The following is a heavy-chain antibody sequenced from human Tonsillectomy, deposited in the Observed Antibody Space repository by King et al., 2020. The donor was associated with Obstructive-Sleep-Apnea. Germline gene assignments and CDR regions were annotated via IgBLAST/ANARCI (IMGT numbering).Heavy chain of an antibody. J-gene: IGHJ4*02. CDR3: ARDLLTVTPDY. V-gene: IGHV1-18*01. Sequence: VQLVQSGGEVKKPGASVKVSCKTSGYTFTSYGISWVRQAPGQGLEWVGWISGYNGNTNYAQKFQGRVTMTMDTYTSTVYMDVGSLRSDDTAVYYCARDLLTVTPDYWGQGTLVIFSS. CDR2: ISGYNGNT. D-gene: IGHD4-17*01. CDR1: GYTFTSYG.